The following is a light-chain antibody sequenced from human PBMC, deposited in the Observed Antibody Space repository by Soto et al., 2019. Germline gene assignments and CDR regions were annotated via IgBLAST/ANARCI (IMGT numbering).Light chain of an antibody. V-gene: IGKV3-15*01. CDR1: QSISSE. CDR2: GAS. Sequence: EIVMTQSPATLSVSPGERATLSCRASQSISSELAWYQQKPGQPPRLLIYGASTRATGVPARFTGSGSGSDSTLTIRGLQAEDFAVYYCQQGHNWPLTFGQGTRLEI. J-gene: IGKJ2*01. CDR3: QQGHNWPLT.